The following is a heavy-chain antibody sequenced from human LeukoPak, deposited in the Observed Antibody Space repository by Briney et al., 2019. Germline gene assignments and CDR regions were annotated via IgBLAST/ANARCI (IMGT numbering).Heavy chain of an antibody. CDR3: AKDLSRIAVAQRGY. CDR2: IKQDGSEK. D-gene: IGHD6-19*01. CDR1: GFTFSNAW. V-gene: IGHV3-7*01. Sequence: GGSLRLSCAASGFTFSNAWMSWVRQAPGKGLEWVANIKQDGSEKYYVDSVKGRFTISRDNSNNTLYLQMNSLRAEDTAVYYCAKDLSRIAVAQRGYWGQGTLVTVSS. J-gene: IGHJ4*02.